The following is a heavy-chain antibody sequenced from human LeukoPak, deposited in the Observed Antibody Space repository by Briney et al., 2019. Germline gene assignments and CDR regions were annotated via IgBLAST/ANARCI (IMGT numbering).Heavy chain of an antibody. D-gene: IGHD7-27*01. V-gene: IGHV4-30-4*01. CDR1: GGSISSGDYY. Sequence: SETLSLTCTVSGGSISSGDYYWSWIRQPPGKGLEWIGYFYYSGSTYYNPSLKSRVTISVDTSKNQFSLKLSSVTAADTAVYYCARDPMGISLSDRAFDIWGQGTMVTVSS. CDR2: FYYSGST. CDR3: ARDPMGISLSDRAFDI. J-gene: IGHJ3*02.